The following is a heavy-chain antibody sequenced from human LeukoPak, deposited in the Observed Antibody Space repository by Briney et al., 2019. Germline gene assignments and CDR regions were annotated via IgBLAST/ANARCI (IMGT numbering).Heavy chain of an antibody. CDR3: SRGDQFLYYYDSNPFDY. Sequence: SVKVSCKASGGTFSSYAISWVRQAPGQGLQWMGRIIPIFGTANYAQKFQGRVTITTDESTSTAYMELSSLRSEDTAVYYCSRGDQFLYYYDSNPFDYWGQGTLVTVSS. V-gene: IGHV1-69*05. J-gene: IGHJ4*02. CDR2: IIPIFGTA. D-gene: IGHD3-22*01. CDR1: GGTFSSYA.